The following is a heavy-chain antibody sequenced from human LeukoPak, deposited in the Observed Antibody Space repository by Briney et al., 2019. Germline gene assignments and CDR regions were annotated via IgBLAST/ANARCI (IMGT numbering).Heavy chain of an antibody. CDR3: AKSRTGDFDY. CDR2: ISGSGGGT. J-gene: IGHJ4*02. D-gene: IGHD3/OR15-3a*01. CDR1: GITLSNYG. Sequence: GGSLRLSCAVSGITLSNYGMSWVRQAPGKGLEWVAGISGSGGGTNYADSVKGRFTISRDNSKNTLYLQMNSLRAEDTAVYYCAKSRTGDFDYWGQGTLVTVSS. V-gene: IGHV3-23*01.